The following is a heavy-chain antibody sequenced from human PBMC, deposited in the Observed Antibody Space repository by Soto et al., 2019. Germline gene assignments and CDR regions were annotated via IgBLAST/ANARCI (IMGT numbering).Heavy chain of an antibody. J-gene: IGHJ4*02. D-gene: IGHD5-18*01. CDR3: ATSDVDTAMVPMDY. CDR1: GFTFSSYA. CDR2: ISYDGSNK. Sequence: GGSLRLSCAASGFTFSSYAMHWVRQAPGKGLEWVAVISYDGSNKYYADSEKGRFTISRDNSKNTLYLQMNSLRAEDTAVYYCATSDVDTAMVPMDYWGQGTLVTVSS. V-gene: IGHV3-30-3*01.